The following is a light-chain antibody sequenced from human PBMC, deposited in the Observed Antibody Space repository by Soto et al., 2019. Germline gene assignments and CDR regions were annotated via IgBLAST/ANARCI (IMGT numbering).Light chain of an antibody. Sequence: QSVLTQSPSASASLGASVKLTCTPSSGHSSYAIAWHQQQPEKGPRFLMKLNSDGSHNKGDGIPDRFSGSSSGAERHLTISSLQSEDEADYYCQTWGTGILVFGGGTKLTVL. CDR3: QTWGTGILV. CDR1: SGHSSYA. V-gene: IGLV4-69*01. J-gene: IGLJ2*01. CDR2: LNSDGSH.